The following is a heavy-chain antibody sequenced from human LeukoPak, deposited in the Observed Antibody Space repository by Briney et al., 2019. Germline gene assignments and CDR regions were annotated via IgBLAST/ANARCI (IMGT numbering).Heavy chain of an antibody. CDR2: IYYSGST. D-gene: IGHD1-26*01. CDR1: DGSISSYY. V-gene: IGHV4-30-4*01. Sequence: SETLSLTCTVSDGSISSYYWSWIRQPPGKGLEWIGYIYYSGSTYYNPSLKSRVTISVDTSKNQFSLKLSSVTAADTAVYYCARGREWELSTHFDYWGQGTLVTVSS. CDR3: ARGREWELSTHFDY. J-gene: IGHJ4*02.